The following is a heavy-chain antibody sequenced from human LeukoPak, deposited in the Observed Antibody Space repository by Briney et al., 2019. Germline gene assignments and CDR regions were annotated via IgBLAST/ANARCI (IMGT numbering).Heavy chain of an antibody. V-gene: IGHV3-30*02. CDR1: GFTFSSYA. CDR2: IRYDGSNK. CDR3: AKAESIVGATTYLDY. J-gene: IGHJ4*02. Sequence: PGGSLRLSCAASGFTFSSYAMHWVRQAPGKGLEWVAFIRYDGSNKYYADSVKGRFTISRDNSKNTLYLQMNSLRAEDTAVYYCAKAESIVGATTYLDYWGQGTLVTVSS. D-gene: IGHD1-26*01.